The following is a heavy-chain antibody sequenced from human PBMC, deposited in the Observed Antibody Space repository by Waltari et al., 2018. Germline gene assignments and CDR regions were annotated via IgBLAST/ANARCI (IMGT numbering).Heavy chain of an antibody. V-gene: IGHV4-34*01. CDR1: GESLLGNF. D-gene: IGHD2-21*01. CDR2: IHYSGST. CDR3: ARYGEVPASYFFDY. J-gene: IGHJ4*01. Sequence: QVQLHQWGAGQLKPSETLSLTRAVPGESLLGNFWSWIRQSPGKGLGWIGSIHYSGSTNYNPTLESRLSLSVDTTKKRFSLRLTSVTAADAALYFCARYGEVPASYFFDYWGQGTLVTVSS.